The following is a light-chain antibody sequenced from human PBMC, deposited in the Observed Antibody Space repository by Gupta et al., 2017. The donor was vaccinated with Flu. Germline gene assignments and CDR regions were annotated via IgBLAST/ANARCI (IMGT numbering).Light chain of an antibody. V-gene: IGLV6-57*01. J-gene: IGLJ2*01. CDR1: SRCIASYY. CDR3: QYYDSSRVI. Sequence: NFMLTQPHSLSDSPGKTVTISCTRTSRCIASYYLLWYQQRPRSYPVILVYENNQTPPGVPDRFSASTDSSYNSAPLTISGQRNEDEADYYSQYYDSSRVIFGGGTKLTVL. CDR2: ENN.